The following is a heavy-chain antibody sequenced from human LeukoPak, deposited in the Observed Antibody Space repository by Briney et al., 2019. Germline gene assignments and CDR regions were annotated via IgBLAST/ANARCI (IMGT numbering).Heavy chain of an antibody. Sequence: GESLKISCKGSGYSFTNYWIGWVRQMPGKGLDCMWIIYPGDSDTRYSPYFQGQVTISADKSINTAYLQWSSLKASDTAMYYFKQKTPYDILTGYYYMDVWGKGTTATISS. CDR1: GYSFTNYW. V-gene: IGHV5-51*01. CDR2: IYPGDSDT. CDR3: KQKTPYDILTGYYYMDV. J-gene: IGHJ6*03. D-gene: IGHD3-9*01.